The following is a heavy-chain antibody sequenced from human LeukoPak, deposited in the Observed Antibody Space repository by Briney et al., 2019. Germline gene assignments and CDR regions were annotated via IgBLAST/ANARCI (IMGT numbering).Heavy chain of an antibody. CDR2: FDPEDGET. V-gene: IGHV1-24*01. CDR1: GYTLTELS. J-gene: IGHJ5*02. CDR3: ATLCTNGVCYWFDP. Sequence: GASVKVSYKVSGYTLTELSMHWVRQAPGKGREWMGGFDPEDGETIYAQKFQGRVTMTDDTSTDTAYMELSSLRSEDTAVYYCATLCTNGVCYWFDPRGQGTLVTVSS. D-gene: IGHD2-8*01.